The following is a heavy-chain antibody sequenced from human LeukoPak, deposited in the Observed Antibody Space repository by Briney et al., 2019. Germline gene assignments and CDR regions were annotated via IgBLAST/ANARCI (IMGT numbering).Heavy chain of an antibody. CDR2: IYYSGST. V-gene: IGHV4-59*12. CDR1: GCSISSYY. D-gene: IGHD3-10*01. CDR3: ARDGENYYKNYGLDV. Sequence: PSETLSLTCTVSGCSISSYYWSWIRXPPGKGLEWIGYIYYSGSTNYNPSLKSRVTISLDTSKNQFSLKLSSVTAADTAVYYCARDGENYYKNYGLDVWGQGTTVTVSS. J-gene: IGHJ6*02.